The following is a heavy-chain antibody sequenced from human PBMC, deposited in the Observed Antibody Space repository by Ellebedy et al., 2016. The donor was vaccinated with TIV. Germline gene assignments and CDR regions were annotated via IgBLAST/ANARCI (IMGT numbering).Heavy chain of an antibody. J-gene: IGHJ6*02. CDR3: LREGSTNCYGSFCYYYYGMDV. D-gene: IGHD2-2*01. Sequence: GESLKISXVASGFTFSSYWMHWVRQAPGEGLVWVSRINNDGSSTNYADSVKGRFTISRDNAKNTLYLQMDSLRAEDTAVYYCLREGSTNCYGSFCYYYYGMDVWGQGTTVTVSS. CDR2: INNDGSST. CDR1: GFTFSSYW. V-gene: IGHV3-74*01.